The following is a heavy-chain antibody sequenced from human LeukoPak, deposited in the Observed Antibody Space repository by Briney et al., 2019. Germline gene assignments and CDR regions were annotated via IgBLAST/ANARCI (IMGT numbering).Heavy chain of an antibody. CDR1: GGSVSSGSYY. CDR2: IYYSGST. D-gene: IGHD4-11*01. V-gene: IGHV4-61*01. CDR3: ARTAMTTVTWYYYYYYGMDV. J-gene: IGHJ6*02. Sequence: PSGTLSLTCTVSGGSVSSGSYYWSWLRQPPGKGLGWIGYIYYSGSTNYNPSLKSRVTISVDTSKNQFSLKLSSVTAADTAVYYCARTAMTTVTWYYYYYYGMDVWGQGTTVTVSS.